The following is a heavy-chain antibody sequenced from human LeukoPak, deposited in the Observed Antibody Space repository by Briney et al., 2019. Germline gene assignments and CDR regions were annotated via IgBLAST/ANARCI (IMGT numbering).Heavy chain of an antibody. V-gene: IGHV3-21*01. CDR3: ARDPDSSSWDGWFDP. J-gene: IGHJ5*02. D-gene: IGHD6-13*01. CDR1: GFTFSSYS. CDR2: ISSSSSHI. Sequence: GGSLRLSCAASGFTFSSYSMNWVRQAPGKGLEWVSSISSSSSHIHSADSVKGRFTISRDNAKNSLYLQMNSLRAEDTAVYYCARDPDSSSWDGWFDPWGQGTLVTVSS.